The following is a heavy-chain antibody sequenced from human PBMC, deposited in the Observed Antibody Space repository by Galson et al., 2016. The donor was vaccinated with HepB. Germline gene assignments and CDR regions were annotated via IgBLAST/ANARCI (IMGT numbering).Heavy chain of an antibody. V-gene: IGHV3-66*02. Sequence: SLRLSCAASGFIASDNYISWVRQTPGRGLEWVSVIYPGDDTYYADFVEGRFTLSRATSQNTLFLQMNSLRPEDSGVYFCTRDPLYGDPRYGVDVWGKGTTVSVSS. CDR3: TRDPLYGDPRYGVDV. D-gene: IGHD4-17*01. CDR2: IYPGDDT. J-gene: IGHJ6*04. CDR1: GFIASDNY.